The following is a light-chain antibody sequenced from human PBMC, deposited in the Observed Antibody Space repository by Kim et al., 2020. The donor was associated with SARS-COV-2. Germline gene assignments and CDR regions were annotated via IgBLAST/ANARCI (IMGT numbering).Light chain of an antibody. CDR1: SLRSYY. J-gene: IGLJ1*01. CDR2: GKN. Sequence: SSELTQDPAVSVALGQTVRITCQGDSLRSYYASWYQQKPGQAPVLVIYGKNNRPSGIPDRFSGSSSGNTASLTITGAQAEYEADYYCNSRDSSGNHLGVFGTGTKVTVL. CDR3: NSRDSSGNHLGV. V-gene: IGLV3-19*01.